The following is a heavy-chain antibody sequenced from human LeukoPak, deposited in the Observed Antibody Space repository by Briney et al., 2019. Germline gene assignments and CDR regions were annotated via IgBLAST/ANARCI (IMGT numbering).Heavy chain of an antibody. D-gene: IGHD2-21*02. J-gene: IGHJ4*02. CDR2: IYYSGST. CDR1: GGSFSGYY. CDR3: ARSPGCGGDCTFFDY. Sequence: PSETLSLTCAVYGGSFSGYYWSWIRQPPGKGLEWIGYIYYSGSTNYNPSLKSRVTISVDTSKNQFSLKLSSVTAADTAVYYCARSPGCGGDCTFFDYWGQGTLVTVSS. V-gene: IGHV4-59*08.